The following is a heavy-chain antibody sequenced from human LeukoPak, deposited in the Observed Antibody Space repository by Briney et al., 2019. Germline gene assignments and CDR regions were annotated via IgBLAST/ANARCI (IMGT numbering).Heavy chain of an antibody. CDR3: ARDPEIYGDYVYFDY. D-gene: IGHD4-17*01. Sequence: SVEVSCKASGGTFSSYAISWVRQAPGQGLEWMGRIIPIFGIANYAQKFQGRVTITADKSTSTAYMELSSLRSEDTAVYYCARDPEIYGDYVYFDYWGQGTLVTVSS. J-gene: IGHJ4*02. V-gene: IGHV1-69*04. CDR2: IIPIFGIA. CDR1: GGTFSSYA.